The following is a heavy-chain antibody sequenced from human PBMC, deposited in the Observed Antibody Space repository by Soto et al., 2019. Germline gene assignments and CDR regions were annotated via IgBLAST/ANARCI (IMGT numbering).Heavy chain of an antibody. CDR2: INPNSGGT. CDR3: ARASTAPRVYFDY. J-gene: IGHJ4*02. CDR1: GYTFTGYY. Sequence: ASVKVSCKASGYTFTGYYMHWVRQAPGQGLEWMGWINPNSGGTNYAQKFQGRVTMTRDTSMSTAYMELSSLRSDDTAVYYCARASTAPRVYFDYWGQGTLVTVSS. D-gene: IGHD2-2*01. V-gene: IGHV1-2*02.